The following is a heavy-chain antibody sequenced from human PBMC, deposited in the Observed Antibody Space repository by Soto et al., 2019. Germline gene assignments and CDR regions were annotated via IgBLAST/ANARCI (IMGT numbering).Heavy chain of an antibody. CDR3: AIVRGQWLDRTD. D-gene: IGHD6-19*01. CDR1: SASLSSSTYY. CDR2: IYHSGST. Sequence: PSETLSLTCSVSSASLSSSTYYWSWIRQPPGRGPEWIGSIYHSGSTNYNPSLKSRVTISVDKSKNHFSLKLTSVTAADTAVYYCAIVRGQWLDRTDWGQGTLVTVSS. J-gene: IGHJ4*02. V-gene: IGHV4-39*07.